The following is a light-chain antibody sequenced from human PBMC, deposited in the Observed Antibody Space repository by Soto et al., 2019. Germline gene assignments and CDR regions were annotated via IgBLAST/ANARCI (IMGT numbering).Light chain of an antibody. CDR1: QSINNW. CDR2: DAS. V-gene: IGKV1-5*01. Sequence: DFQMTQSPPTLSASVGDSVTITCRASQSINNWLAWYQQKPGKAPKVLIYDASNLESGVPSRFSGSGSGTEFTLTISSLQPDDFATYYCQQYNSYRYTFGQGTKVDI. CDR3: QQYNSYRYT. J-gene: IGKJ2*01.